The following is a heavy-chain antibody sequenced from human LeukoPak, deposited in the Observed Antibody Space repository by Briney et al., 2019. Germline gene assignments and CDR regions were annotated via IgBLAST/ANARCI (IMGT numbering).Heavy chain of an antibody. J-gene: IGHJ4*02. CDR1: GYTFTSYG. D-gene: IGHD2-2*02. Sequence: ASVKVSCKASGYTFTSYGISWVRQAPGQGLEWMGWISAYNGNTNYAQKLRGRVTMTTDTSTSTAYMELRSLRSDDTAVYYCARVGGYCSSTSCYMFDYWGQGTLVTVSS. CDR3: ARVGGYCSSTSCYMFDY. V-gene: IGHV1-18*01. CDR2: ISAYNGNT.